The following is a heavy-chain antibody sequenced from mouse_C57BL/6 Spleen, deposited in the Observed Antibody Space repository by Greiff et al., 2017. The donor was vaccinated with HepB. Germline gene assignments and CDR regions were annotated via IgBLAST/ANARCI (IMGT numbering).Heavy chain of an antibody. CDR1: GFTFSDFY. D-gene: IGHD1-1*01. J-gene: IGHJ4*01. Sequence: EVKLVESGGGLVQSGRSLRLSCATSGFTFSDFYMEWVRQAPGKGLEWIAASRNKANDYTTEYSASVKGRFIVSRDTSQSILYLQMNALRAEDTAIYYCARALYYYGSSYYAMDYWGQGTSVTVSS. CDR3: ARALYYYGSSYYAMDY. V-gene: IGHV7-1*01. CDR2: SRNKANDYTT.